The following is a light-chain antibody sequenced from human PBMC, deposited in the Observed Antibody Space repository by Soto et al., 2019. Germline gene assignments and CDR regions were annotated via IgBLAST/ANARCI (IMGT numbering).Light chain of an antibody. J-gene: IGKJ3*01. Sequence: DIQMTQSPSSLSASVGDRVTIACRASQGISNYLAWYQQKPGRAPDLLIYAASTLLSGVPSRFSGSGSGTDFTLTISTLQPEDVATYYCQKYNSAPFTFGPGTKVDVK. CDR1: QGISNY. CDR3: QKYNSAPFT. CDR2: AAS. V-gene: IGKV1-27*01.